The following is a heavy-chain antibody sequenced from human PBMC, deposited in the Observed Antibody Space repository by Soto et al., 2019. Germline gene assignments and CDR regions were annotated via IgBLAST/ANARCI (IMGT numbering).Heavy chain of an antibody. CDR1: GGSISSYY. V-gene: IGHV4-59*08. J-gene: IGHJ2*01. Sequence: PSETLSLTCTVSGGSISSYYWSWIRQPPGKGLGWIGYIYYSGSTNYNPSLKSRVTISVDTSKNQFSLKLSSVTAADTAMYYCARQLATVTPYRYFDLWGRGTLVTVSS. CDR3: ARQLATVTPYRYFDL. CDR2: IYYSGST. D-gene: IGHD4-17*01.